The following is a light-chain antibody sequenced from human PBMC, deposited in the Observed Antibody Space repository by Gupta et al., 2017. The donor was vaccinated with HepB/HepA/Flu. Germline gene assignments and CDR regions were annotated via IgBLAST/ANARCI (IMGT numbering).Light chain of an antibody. J-gene: IGKJ2*01. CDR2: VAS. V-gene: IGKV2-28*01. CDR1: QTRLHRDGYHF. Sequence: IVMTQSPLSLAVTPGEPSSISCRSSQTRLHRDGYHFLNWHVQKPGQSPHLLIYVASSRASVVPDRFSGSGSGTDFTLFISRGEAEDVGIYCCKHTLYTPSTFGQGTKVDI. CDR3: KHTLYTPST.